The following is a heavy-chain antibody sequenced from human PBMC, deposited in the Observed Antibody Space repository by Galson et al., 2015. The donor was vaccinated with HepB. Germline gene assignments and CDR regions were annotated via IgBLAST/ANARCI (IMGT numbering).Heavy chain of an antibody. J-gene: IGHJ2*01. V-gene: IGHV3-49*04. CDR1: GFTFGDYA. CDR2: IRSKAYGGTT. D-gene: IGHD3-16*01. CDR3: TEPGGQLSTY. Sequence: SLRLSCAASGFTFGDYAMSWVRQAPGKGLEWVGFIRSKAYGGTTEYAASVKGRFNISRDDSKSIAYLQMNSLKTEDTAVYYCTEPGGQLSTYWGRGTLVTVSS.